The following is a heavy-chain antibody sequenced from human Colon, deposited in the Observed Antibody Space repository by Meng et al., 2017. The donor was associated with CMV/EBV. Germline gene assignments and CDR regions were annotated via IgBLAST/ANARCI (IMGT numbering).Heavy chain of an antibody. CDR2: IYPDDSDT. J-gene: IGHJ4*02. D-gene: IGHD6-6*01. CDR3: ARRLDDSSPDY. Sequence: GESLKISCKVSGYSFATYWIGWVRQMPGKGLEWMGIIYPDDSDTRYSPSFQCRVTISADKSISTAYLQWSSLKASDTAMYYCARRLDDSSPDYWGQGTLGTVSS. V-gene: IGHV5-51*01. CDR1: GYSFATYW.